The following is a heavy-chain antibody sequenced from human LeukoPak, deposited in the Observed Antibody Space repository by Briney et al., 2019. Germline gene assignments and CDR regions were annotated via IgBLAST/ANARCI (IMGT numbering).Heavy chain of an antibody. CDR2: INHSGST. Sequence: SETLSLTCAVYGGSFSGYYWSWIRQPPGKGLEWIGEINHSGSTNHNPSLKSRVTISVNTSKNQFSLKLSSVTAADTAVYYCARGNPRNLWLQNKGNYYFDYWGQGTLVTVSS. CDR1: GGSFSGYY. CDR3: ARGNPRNLWLQNKGNYYFDY. V-gene: IGHV4-34*01. J-gene: IGHJ4*02. D-gene: IGHD5-18*01.